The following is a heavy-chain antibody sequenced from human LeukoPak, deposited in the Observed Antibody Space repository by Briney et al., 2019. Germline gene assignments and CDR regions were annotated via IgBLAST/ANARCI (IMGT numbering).Heavy chain of an antibody. CDR3: ARVGEGFGELIGSYFDY. CDR2: IYYSGST. CDR1: GGSISSGSYY. D-gene: IGHD3-10*01. V-gene: IGHV4-61*01. J-gene: IGHJ4*02. Sequence: SETLSLTCTVSGGSISSGSYYWSWIRQPPGKGLEWIGYIYYSGSTNYNPSLKSRVTISVDTSKNQFSLKLSSVTAADTAVYYCARVGEGFGELIGSYFDYWGQGTLVTVSS.